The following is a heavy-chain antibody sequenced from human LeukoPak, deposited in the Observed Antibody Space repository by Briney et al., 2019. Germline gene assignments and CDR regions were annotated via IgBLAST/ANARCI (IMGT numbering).Heavy chain of an antibody. Sequence: GGSLRLSCAASGFTFSDYYMSWIRQAPGKGLVGFSYISSSSSYTNYADSVKGRFTISRDNAKNSLYLQMSSLRAEATAVYYCARRRGSGYDDAFDIWGQGTMVTVSS. CDR1: GFTFSDYY. J-gene: IGHJ3*02. V-gene: IGHV3-11*06. D-gene: IGHD5-12*01. CDR2: ISSSSSYT. CDR3: ARRRGSGYDDAFDI.